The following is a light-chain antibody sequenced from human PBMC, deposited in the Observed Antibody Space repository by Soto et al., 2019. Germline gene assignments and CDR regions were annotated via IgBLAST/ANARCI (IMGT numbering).Light chain of an antibody. CDR3: QQHGRSPLLYT. J-gene: IGKJ2*01. V-gene: IGKV3-20*01. CDR2: GSS. CDR1: QSVNSNF. Sequence: EIGLTQSPCTLSLSPGERATLSCRTSQSVNSNFLAWYQQKPGQAPRLLVYGSSTRATGVPDRFSGRGSGTDFTLNISRLVPEDFAVSYCQQHGRSPLLYTFGSGTQLGVK.